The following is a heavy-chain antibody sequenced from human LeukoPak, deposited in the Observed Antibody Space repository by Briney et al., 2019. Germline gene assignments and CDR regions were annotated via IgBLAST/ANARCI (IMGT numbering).Heavy chain of an antibody. D-gene: IGHD3-10*01. CDR1: GYTFTSYA. CDR3: ARVITVRGVMGAFDI. J-gene: IGHJ3*02. Sequence: ASVKVSCKASGYTFTSYAMHWVRQAPGQRPEWMGWVNAGNGNTKYSQKFQGRVTITRDTSASTAYMELSSLRSEDTAVYYCARVITVRGVMGAFDIWGQGTMVTVSS. V-gene: IGHV1-3*01. CDR2: VNAGNGNT.